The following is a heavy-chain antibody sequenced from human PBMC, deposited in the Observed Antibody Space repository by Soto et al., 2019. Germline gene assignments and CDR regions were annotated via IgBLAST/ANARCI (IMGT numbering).Heavy chain of an antibody. CDR3: ARGDRGGFDL. J-gene: IGHJ3*01. CDR2: VHSDGTTT. V-gene: IGHV3-74*01. Sequence: EVQLVESGGGLVQPGESLRLSCAASGFTFDYYWMHWVRQAPGKGLVWVSRVHSDGTTTTYADSVKGRFTISRDNARNTVSLQMSSLRAEDTALYYCARGDRGGFDLWGPGTVVTVSS. CDR1: GFTFDYYW. D-gene: IGHD3-10*01.